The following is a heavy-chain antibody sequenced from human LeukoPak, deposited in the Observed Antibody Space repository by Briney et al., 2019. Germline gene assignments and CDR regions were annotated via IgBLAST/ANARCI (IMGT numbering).Heavy chain of an antibody. V-gene: IGHV1-69*05. CDR3: ARDLGEHDYGDYPPFGLDY. D-gene: IGHD4-17*01. Sequence: ASVKVSCKASGGTFSSYAISWVRQAPGQGLEWMGRIIPIFGTANYAQKFQGRVTITTDESTSTAYMELSSQRSEDTAVYYCARDLGEHDYGDYPPFGLDYWGQGTLVTVSS. J-gene: IGHJ4*02. CDR2: IIPIFGTA. CDR1: GGTFSSYA.